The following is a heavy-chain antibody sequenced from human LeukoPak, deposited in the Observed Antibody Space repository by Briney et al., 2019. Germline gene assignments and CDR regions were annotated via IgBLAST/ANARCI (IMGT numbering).Heavy chain of an antibody. CDR3: AKERAISTRGAAFNI. J-gene: IGHJ3*02. Sequence: GGSLRLSCAASGFTFSNYAMSWVRQAPGKGLEWVSAISGSGGTTYYADAVRGRFTISRDNSKNTLYLQMNSLRAEDTAVFYCAKERAISTRGAAFNIWGQGTVVTVSS. CDR1: GFTFSNYA. CDR2: ISGSGGTT. D-gene: IGHD3-9*01. V-gene: IGHV3-23*01.